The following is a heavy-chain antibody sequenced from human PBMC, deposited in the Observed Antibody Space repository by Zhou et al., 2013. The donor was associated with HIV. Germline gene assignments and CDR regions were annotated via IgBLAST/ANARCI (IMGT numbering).Heavy chain of an antibody. CDR1: GYTFTGYY. D-gene: IGHD6-6*01. Sequence: QVQLVQSGAEVKKPGASVKVSCKASGYTFTGYYMHWVRQAPGQGLEWMGGIIPIFGTVNYAQKFQGRVSITTAYMELSSLTSEDTAVYYCASDLLVEDAFDIWGQGTMVTVSS. J-gene: IGHJ3*02. CDR3: ASDLLVEDAFDI. V-gene: IGHV1-69*01. CDR2: IIPIFGTV.